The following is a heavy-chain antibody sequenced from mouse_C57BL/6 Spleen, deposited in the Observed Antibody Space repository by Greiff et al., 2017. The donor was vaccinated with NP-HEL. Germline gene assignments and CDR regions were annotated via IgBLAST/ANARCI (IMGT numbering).Heavy chain of an antibody. CDR3: ARRIYGSSLYAMDY. CDR1: GYTFTSYW. D-gene: IGHD1-1*01. J-gene: IGHJ4*01. Sequence: QVQLQQSGAELVRPGSSVKLSCKASGYTFTSYWMDWVKQRPGQGLEWIGNIYPSDSETHYNQKFKDKATLTVDKSSSTAYMQLSSLTSEDSAVYYCARRIYGSSLYAMDYWGQGTSVTVSS. V-gene: IGHV1-61*01. CDR2: IYPSDSET.